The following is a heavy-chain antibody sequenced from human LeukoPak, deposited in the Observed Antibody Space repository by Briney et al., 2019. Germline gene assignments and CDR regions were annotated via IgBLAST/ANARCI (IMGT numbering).Heavy chain of an antibody. CDR1: GYTFSGHY. V-gene: IGHV1-2*02. Sequence: ASVKVSCKASGYTFSGHYMHWVRQAPGQGLEWMGWIKPSSGATNYAQKFRGRVTMTRDTSNRTSYMELSRLRSDDTALYYCASCYYDSSDYYYFDYWGQGTLVTVSS. CDR3: ASCYYDSSDYYYFDY. D-gene: IGHD3-22*01. CDR2: IKPSSGAT. J-gene: IGHJ4*02.